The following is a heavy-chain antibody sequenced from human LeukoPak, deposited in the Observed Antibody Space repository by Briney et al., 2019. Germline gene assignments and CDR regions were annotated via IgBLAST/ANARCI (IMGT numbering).Heavy chain of an antibody. CDR3: AKAQPTQPTPKSCSGGSCYGPVGYYYGMDV. Sequence: GRSLRLSCAASGFTFDDYAMHWVRQAPGKGLEWDSGISWNSGSIGYADSVKGRFTISRDNAKNSLYLQMNSLRAEDTALYYCAKAQPTQPTPKSCSGGSCYGPVGYYYGMDVWGQGTTVTVSS. J-gene: IGHJ6*02. CDR2: ISWNSGSI. CDR1: GFTFDDYA. V-gene: IGHV3-9*01. D-gene: IGHD2-15*01.